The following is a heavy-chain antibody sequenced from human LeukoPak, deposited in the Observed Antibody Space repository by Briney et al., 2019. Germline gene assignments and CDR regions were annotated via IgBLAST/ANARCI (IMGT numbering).Heavy chain of an antibody. V-gene: IGHV4-59*01. CDR3: AVWFGDQNYNWFDP. J-gene: IGHJ5*02. CDR2: IYYSGST. Sequence: TSETLSLTCTVSGESTRSYYWSWIRQPPGKGLEWIGYIYYSGSTNYNPSLKSRVTISVDTSKNQFSLKLSSVTAADTAVYYCAVWFGDQNYNWFDPWGQGTLVTVSS. D-gene: IGHD3-10*01. CDR1: GESTRSYY.